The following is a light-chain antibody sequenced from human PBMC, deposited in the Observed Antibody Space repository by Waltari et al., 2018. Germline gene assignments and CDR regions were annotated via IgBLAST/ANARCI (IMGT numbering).Light chain of an antibody. CDR3: SSYTSSRTLV. V-gene: IGLV2-14*01. CDR2: EVN. Sequence: QSALTQPASVSEPPGQSITIACTGTRSDVGGFNYVSWSQQHPGKAPNLLIYEVNNRPSGVLNPFSGSKSGNTASLTISGLQAEDEADYYCSSYTSSRTLVFGGGTKLTVL. CDR1: RSDVGGFNY. J-gene: IGLJ2*01.